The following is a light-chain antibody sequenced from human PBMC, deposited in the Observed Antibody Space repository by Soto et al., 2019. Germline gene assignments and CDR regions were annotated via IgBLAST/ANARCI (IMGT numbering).Light chain of an antibody. Sequence: DIVLTQSPATLSLSPGERATLSCRASQSVSSYLAWYQQKPGQAPRLLIYDASNRATGIPGRFSGSGSGTDFTLTISSLEPEDFAVFYCQQRSNWPPYFGGGTKVEIK. CDR2: DAS. CDR3: QQRSNWPPY. CDR1: QSVSSY. J-gene: IGKJ4*01. V-gene: IGKV3-11*01.